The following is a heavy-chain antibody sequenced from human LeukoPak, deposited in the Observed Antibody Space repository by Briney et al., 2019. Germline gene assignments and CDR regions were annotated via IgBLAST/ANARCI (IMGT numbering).Heavy chain of an antibody. J-gene: IGHJ1*01. CDR3: ARRACYYDSSGYHEYFQH. Sequence: GESLKISCKGSGYSFTSYWIGWVRQMPGKGLEWMGIIYPGDSDTRYSPSFQGQVTISVDKSISTAYLQWNSLKASDTAMYYCARRACYYDSSGYHEYFQHWGQGTLVTVSS. D-gene: IGHD3-22*01. CDR2: IYPGDSDT. V-gene: IGHV5-51*01. CDR1: GYSFTSYW.